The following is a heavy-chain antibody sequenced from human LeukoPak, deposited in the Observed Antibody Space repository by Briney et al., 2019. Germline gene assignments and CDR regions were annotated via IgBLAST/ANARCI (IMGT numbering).Heavy chain of an antibody. CDR3: ARGLYDSSGYAKYPTGYFDL. J-gene: IGHJ2*01. CDR2: INPNSGGT. V-gene: IGHV1-2*02. D-gene: IGHD3-22*01. Sequence: ASVKVSCKASGYTFTGYYMHGVRQAPGQGLEWMGWINPNSGGTDYAQKFQGRVTMTRDTSISTAYMELSRLRSDDTAVYYCARGLYDSSGYAKYPTGYFDLWGRGTLVTVSS. CDR1: GYTFTGYY.